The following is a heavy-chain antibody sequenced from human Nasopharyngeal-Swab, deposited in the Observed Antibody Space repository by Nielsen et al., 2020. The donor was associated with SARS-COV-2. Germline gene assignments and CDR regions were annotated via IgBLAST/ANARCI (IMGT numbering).Heavy chain of an antibody. Sequence: RQAPGKGLEWIGYIYYSGSTYYNPSLKSRVTISVDTSKNQFSLKLSSVTAADTAVYYCARDREYFQHWGQGTLVIVSS. CDR2: IYYSGST. CDR3: ARDREYFQH. J-gene: IGHJ1*01. V-gene: IGHV4-31*02.